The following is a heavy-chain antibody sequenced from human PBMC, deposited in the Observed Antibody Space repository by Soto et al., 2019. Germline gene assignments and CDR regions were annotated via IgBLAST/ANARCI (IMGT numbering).Heavy chain of an antibody. Sequence: SETLSLTCTVSGGSISSYYWSWIRTPPGKGLKWIGEINHSGSTNYNPSLKSRVTISVDTSKNQFSLKLSSVTAADTAVYYCARDPTYCTNGVCFTDYWGQGTLVTVFS. D-gene: IGHD2-8*01. CDR3: ARDPTYCTNGVCFTDY. CDR1: GGSISSYY. V-gene: IGHV4-34*01. CDR2: INHSGST. J-gene: IGHJ4*02.